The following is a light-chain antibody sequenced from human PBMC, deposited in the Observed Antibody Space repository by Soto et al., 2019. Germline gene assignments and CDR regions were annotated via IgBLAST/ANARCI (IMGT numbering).Light chain of an antibody. J-gene: IGKJ1*01. CDR1: QTISSW. CDR2: KAS. Sequence: DIQMTQAPSTLSGSVGARVTLTCRASQTISSWLAWYQQKPGQAPKLLIYKASTLKSGVPSRFSGSGSGTEFTLTISSLQPDDFATYYCQHYNNYSEAFGQGTKVDI. V-gene: IGKV1-5*03. CDR3: QHYNNYSEA.